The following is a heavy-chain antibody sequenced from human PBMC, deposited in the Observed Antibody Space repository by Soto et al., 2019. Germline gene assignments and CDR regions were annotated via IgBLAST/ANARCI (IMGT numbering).Heavy chain of an antibody. V-gene: IGHV4-61*08. CDR1: GGSINSGDYY. CDR2: IYYSRST. Sequence: SETLSLTCTVSGGSINSGDYYWSWIRQPPGKGLEWTGYIYYSRSTNYNPPLKSRVTISVDTSKNQFSLKLSSVTAADTAVYYCARVWGGAFDIWGQGTMVTVSS. CDR3: ARVWGGAFDI. J-gene: IGHJ3*02. D-gene: IGHD3-10*01.